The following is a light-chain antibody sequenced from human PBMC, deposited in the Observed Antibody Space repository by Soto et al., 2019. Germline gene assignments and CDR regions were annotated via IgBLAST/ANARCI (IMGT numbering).Light chain of an antibody. CDR3: QQYNNWPSIT. Sequence: IIITPSQATLSVSPGERATLSCRTSQSVSSNLAWYQQKPGQAPRLLIYGASTRATGIPARFSGSGSGTEFTLTISSLQSEDFAVYYCQQYNNWPSITFGQGTRLRL. CDR1: QSVSSN. V-gene: IGKV3-15*01. CDR2: GAS. J-gene: IGKJ5*01.